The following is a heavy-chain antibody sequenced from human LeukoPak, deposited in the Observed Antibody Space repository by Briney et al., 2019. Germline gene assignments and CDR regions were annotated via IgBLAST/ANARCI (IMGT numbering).Heavy chain of an antibody. CDR2: IYYSGST. V-gene: IGHV4-59*01. CDR1: GGSISSYY. Sequence: SETLSLTCTVSGGSISSYYWSWIRQPPGKGLEWIGYIYYSGSTNYNPSLKSRVTISVDTSKNQFSLKLSSVTAAGTAVYYCARKTALSGDYDWFDPWGQGTLVTVSS. J-gene: IGHJ5*02. D-gene: IGHD4-17*01. CDR3: ARKTALSGDYDWFDP.